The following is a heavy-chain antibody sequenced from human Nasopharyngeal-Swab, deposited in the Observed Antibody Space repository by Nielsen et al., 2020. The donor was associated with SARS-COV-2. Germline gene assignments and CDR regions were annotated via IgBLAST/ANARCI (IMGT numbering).Heavy chain of an antibody. J-gene: IGHJ3*02. Sequence: GGTLRLCCAASGFTFSSYSMNRARQAPGKGQERVSSISSSSSYIYYADSVKGRFTISRDNAKNSLYLQMNSLRAEDTAVYYCARDLVKYSGYDYWDDAFDIWGQGTMVTVSS. V-gene: IGHV3-21*01. CDR2: ISSSSSYI. CDR1: GFTFSSYS. D-gene: IGHD5-12*01. CDR3: ARDLVKYSGYDYWDDAFDI.